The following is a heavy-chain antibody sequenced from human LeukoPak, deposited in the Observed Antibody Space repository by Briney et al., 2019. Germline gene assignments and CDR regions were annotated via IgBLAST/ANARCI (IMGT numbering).Heavy chain of an antibody. J-gene: IGHJ4*02. D-gene: IGHD6-19*01. CDR1: GASFSGYY. Sequence: SETLSLTCGVSGASFSGYYWSWIRQPPGKGLEWIGEINHSGSTNYNPSLKSRVTISVDTSKNQFSLKLSSVTAADTAVYYCARGGLGSGKPFDYWGQGTLVTVSS. CDR3: ARGGLGSGKPFDY. CDR2: INHSGST. V-gene: IGHV4-34*01.